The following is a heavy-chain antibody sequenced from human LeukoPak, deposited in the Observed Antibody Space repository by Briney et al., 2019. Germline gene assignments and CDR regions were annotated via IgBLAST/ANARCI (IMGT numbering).Heavy chain of an antibody. Sequence: ASVKVSCKASGGTFSSYAISWVRQAPGQGLEWMVRITPIFGTANYAQKFQGRVTITTDESTSTAYMELSSLRSEDTAVYYCARAIGIAVAGGPDYYFDYWGQGTLVTVSS. D-gene: IGHD6-19*01. CDR3: ARAIGIAVAGGPDYYFDY. CDR2: ITPIFGTA. V-gene: IGHV1-69*05. J-gene: IGHJ4*02. CDR1: GGTFSSYA.